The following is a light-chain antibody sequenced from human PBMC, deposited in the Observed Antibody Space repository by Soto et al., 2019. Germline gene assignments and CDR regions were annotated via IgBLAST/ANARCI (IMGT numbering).Light chain of an antibody. Sequence: DIQMTQYPSSLSASVGDRVTITCRASESISNNLNWYQQKPGKAPKLLIYAASTLQSGVPSRFSGGGSGTDFTLTIGSLQSEDFTTYYCQQTYSTPRGAFGQGTKVEIK. V-gene: IGKV1-39*01. CDR3: QQTYSTPRGA. CDR1: ESISNN. CDR2: AAS. J-gene: IGKJ1*01.